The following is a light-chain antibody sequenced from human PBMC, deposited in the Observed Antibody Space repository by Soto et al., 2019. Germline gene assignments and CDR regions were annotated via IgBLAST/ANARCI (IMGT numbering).Light chain of an antibody. V-gene: IGKV3D-15*01. J-gene: IGKJ4*01. CDR3: QQYYNTPLT. CDR1: QSVSSN. Sequence: EIVLTQSPATLSLSPGERATLSCRATQSVSSNLAWYQHKPGQPPRLLIYDASTRATGIPARFSGSGSGTDFTLTISSLQAEDVAVYYCQQYYNTPLTFGGGTKVDIK. CDR2: DAS.